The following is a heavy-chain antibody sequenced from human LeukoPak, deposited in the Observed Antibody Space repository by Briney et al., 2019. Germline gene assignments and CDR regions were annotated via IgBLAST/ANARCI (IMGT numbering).Heavy chain of an antibody. V-gene: IGHV1-8*01. J-gene: IGHJ4*02. CDR3: ARGHNWNSRSGEVDY. CDR2: MNPNSGNT. CDR1: GYTFTSYD. Sequence: ASGKVSCEASGYTFTSYDINWVREATGQGLEWMGWMNPNSGNTGYAQKFQGRVTMTRDTSISTAYMELSSLRSEDTAVYYCARGHNWNSRSGEVDYWGQGTLVTVSS. D-gene: IGHD1/OR15-1a*01.